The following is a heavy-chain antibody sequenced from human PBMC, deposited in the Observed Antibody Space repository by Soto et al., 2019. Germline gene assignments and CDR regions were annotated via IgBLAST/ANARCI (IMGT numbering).Heavy chain of an antibody. J-gene: IGHJ6*02. V-gene: IGHV1-18*04. CDR1: GYSFTTHG. CDR3: ARDPPFSGILRGTPLMDV. D-gene: IGHD4-17*01. Sequence: QVQLVQSEAEVRKPGASVKVSCKASGYSFTTHGISWVRRAPGHGLEWMGWSSAYNGDTNYVQRFQGRLNMTTHTSTSTAYMELRSLTSDDTAVYYCARDPPFSGILRGTPLMDVWGQGTTVTVSS. CDR2: SSAYNGDT.